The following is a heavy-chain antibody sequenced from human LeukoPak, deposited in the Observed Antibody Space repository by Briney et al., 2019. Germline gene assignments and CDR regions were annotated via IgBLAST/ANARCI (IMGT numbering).Heavy chain of an antibody. Sequence: ASVKVSCKASGYTFTSYGISWVRQAPGQGLEYMGYISAYNGNTNYAQNLQGRVTMTTGTSTTTVYMELRSLRFDDTAVYYCARLYSSGWPLECMDVWGQGTTVTVSS. CDR2: ISAYNGNT. V-gene: IGHV1-18*01. J-gene: IGHJ6*02. CDR1: GYTFTSYG. CDR3: ARLYSSGWPLECMDV. D-gene: IGHD6-19*01.